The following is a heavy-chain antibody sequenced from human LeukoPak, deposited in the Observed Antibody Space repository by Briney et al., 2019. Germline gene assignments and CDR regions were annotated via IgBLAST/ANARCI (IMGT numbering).Heavy chain of an antibody. CDR3: ARGNVVATGWYMHFYMDV. Sequence: SETLSLTCTVSGDSINSYYWSWIRQPPGKGLEWIGYIYYSGTTNYNPSLKSRITISVDTSKNHFSLKLSSVTAADTAVYYCARGNVVATGWYMHFYMDVWGKGTTVTVSS. V-gene: IGHV4-59*01. D-gene: IGHD6-19*01. CDR1: GDSINSYY. CDR2: IYYSGTT. J-gene: IGHJ6*03.